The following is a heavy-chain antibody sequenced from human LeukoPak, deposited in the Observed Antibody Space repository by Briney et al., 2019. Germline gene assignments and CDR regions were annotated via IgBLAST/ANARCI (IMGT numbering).Heavy chain of an antibody. Sequence: GESLKISCKGSGHSFTAYWIGWVRQMPGEGLEWMGIIFPGDFELKYSPSFQGQVIISVDKSIDTAYLQWSSLQASDTAMYYCARHGLEGCRGGMCYRSFHYYGMDVWGQGTTVTVSS. CDR3: ARHGLEGCRGGMCYRSFHYYGMDV. CDR2: IFPGDFEL. V-gene: IGHV5-51*01. CDR1: GHSFTAYW. J-gene: IGHJ6*02. D-gene: IGHD2-15*01.